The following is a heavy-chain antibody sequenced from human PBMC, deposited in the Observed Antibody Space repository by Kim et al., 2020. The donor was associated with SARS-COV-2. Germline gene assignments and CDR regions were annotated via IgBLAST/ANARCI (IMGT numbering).Heavy chain of an antibody. CDR3: AKVIAVGQHHFYY. V-gene: IGHV3-30*18. D-gene: IGHD6-19*01. CDR1: GFTLSTYD. CDR2: ISYDAGAA. Sequence: GGSLRLSCAASGFTLSTYDMHWVRQAPGKGLEWVSIISYDAGAAFYADSVKVRFAISRDNSKNTVFLQMNSLRGEDTAVYYCAKVIAVGQHHFYYWGPGT. J-gene: IGHJ4*02.